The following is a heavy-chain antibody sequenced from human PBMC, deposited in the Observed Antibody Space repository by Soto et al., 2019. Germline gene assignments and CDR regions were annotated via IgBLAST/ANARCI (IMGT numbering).Heavy chain of an antibody. Sequence: ASVKVSCKAPGYTFTSYGISWVRQAPGQGLEWMGWISAYNGNTNYAQKLQGRVTMTTDTSTSTAYMELRSLRSDDTAVYYCAREVWGDYDFDYWGQGTLVTVSS. J-gene: IGHJ4*02. CDR2: ISAYNGNT. V-gene: IGHV1-18*01. CDR3: AREVWGDYDFDY. CDR1: GYTFTSYG. D-gene: IGHD4-17*01.